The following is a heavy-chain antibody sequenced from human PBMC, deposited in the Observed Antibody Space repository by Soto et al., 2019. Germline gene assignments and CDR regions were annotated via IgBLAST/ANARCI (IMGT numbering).Heavy chain of an antibody. CDR2: IIPIFGTA. V-gene: IGHV1-69*13. CDR3: ALGYYYDSSGYNGMDV. J-gene: IGHJ6*02. Sequence: SVKVSCKASGGTFSSYAISWVRQAPGQGLEWMGGIIPIFGTANYAQKFQGRVTITADASTSTAYMELSSLRSEDTAVYYCALGYYYDSSGYNGMDVWGQGTTVTVSS. D-gene: IGHD3-22*01. CDR1: GGTFSSYA.